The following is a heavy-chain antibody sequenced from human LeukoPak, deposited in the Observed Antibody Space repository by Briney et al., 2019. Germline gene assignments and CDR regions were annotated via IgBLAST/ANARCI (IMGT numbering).Heavy chain of an antibody. CDR2: IYYSGST. CDR1: GGSISSYY. V-gene: IGHV4-59*01. Sequence: SETLSLTCTVSGGSISSYYWSWIRQPPGKGLEWIGYIYYSGSTNYNPSLKSRVTISVDTSKNQFSLKLSSVTAADTAVYYCARDMLLVGAGYYYGMDVWGQGTTVTVSS. J-gene: IGHJ6*02. CDR3: ARDMLLVGAGYYYGMDV. D-gene: IGHD2-8*01.